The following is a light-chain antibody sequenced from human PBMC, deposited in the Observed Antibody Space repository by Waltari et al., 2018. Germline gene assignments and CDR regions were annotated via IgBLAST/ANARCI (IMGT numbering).Light chain of an antibody. V-gene: IGKV1-17*01. Sequence: DIQMTQSPSPRPASVGDRVTITCRARQGIRIDLGWFQQKPGKAPKRLIYAASRLQSGVPSRFSGSGSGTEFTLTISSLQPEDFATYYCLQHSNYPFTFGPGTKVDIK. CDR2: AAS. CDR1: QGIRID. J-gene: IGKJ3*01. CDR3: LQHSNYPFT.